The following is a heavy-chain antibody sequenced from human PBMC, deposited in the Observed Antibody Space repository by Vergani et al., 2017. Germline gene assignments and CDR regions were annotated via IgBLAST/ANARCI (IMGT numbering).Heavy chain of an antibody. CDR3: VKDNDYDADGPLDL. V-gene: IGHV3-9*01. CDR1: GFTFQAFA. J-gene: IGHJ2*01. D-gene: IGHD3-16*01. Sequence: VEAGGGLVQPGGSLRLSCTASGFTFQAFAFPWVRQVSGRGLEWVSGIDRNYGVKNGNSFEGRFSISRDNAKKAVFLQMNNLRNEDTALYFCVKDNDYDADGPLDLWGRGTLVTFSS. CDR2: IDRNYGVK.